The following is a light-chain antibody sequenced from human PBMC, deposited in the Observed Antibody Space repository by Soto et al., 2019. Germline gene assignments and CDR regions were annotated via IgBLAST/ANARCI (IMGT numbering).Light chain of an antibody. CDR3: TSYAGSNNLV. CDR2: EVS. Sequence: QSALTQPPSASGSPGQSVTFSCTGTSSDIGAYNYVSWYQQHPGKAPKLMIYEVSKRPSGVPDRFSGSKSGNTASLTVSGLQAEDEADYYCTSYAGSNNLVFSGGTKLTVL. CDR1: SSDIGAYNY. J-gene: IGLJ2*01. V-gene: IGLV2-8*01.